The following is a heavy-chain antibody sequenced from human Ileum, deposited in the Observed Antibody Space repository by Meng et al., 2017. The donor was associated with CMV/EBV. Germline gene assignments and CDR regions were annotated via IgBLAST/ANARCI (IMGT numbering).Heavy chain of an antibody. CDR3: VHRSYSGQDDY. CDR1: GFSFSTSKAG. D-gene: IGHD5-12*01. J-gene: IGHJ4*02. V-gene: IGHV2-5*02. Sequence: QVPLKESGPPLVKPTQTLTLTCTFSGFSFSTSKAGVGWIRLPPGKALEWLALIYWDDDTRYNPSLKTRLTITKDTSKNQVFLKMTKMDPADTATYFCVHRSYSGQDDYWGQGALVTVSS. CDR2: IYWDDDT.